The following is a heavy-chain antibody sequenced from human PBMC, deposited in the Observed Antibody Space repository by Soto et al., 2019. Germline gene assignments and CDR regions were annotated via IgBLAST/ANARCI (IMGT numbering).Heavy chain of an antibody. D-gene: IGHD6-13*01. CDR3: TKGPPPPYSSTWYYFDY. V-gene: IGHV3-23*01. CDR2: ISGSGGST. CDR1: GFTFSSYA. J-gene: IGHJ4*02. Sequence: GESLKISCAASGFTFSSYAMSWVRQAPGRGLECVSSISGSGGSTYYADSVKGRFTISRDNSKNTLYLQMISLTAEDTAIYYCTKGPPPPYSSTWYYFDYWGQGTLVTVSS.